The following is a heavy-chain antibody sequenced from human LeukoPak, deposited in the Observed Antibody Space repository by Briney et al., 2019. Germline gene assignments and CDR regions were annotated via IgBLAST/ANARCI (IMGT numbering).Heavy chain of an antibody. V-gene: IGHV3-74*01. J-gene: IGHJ4*02. Sequence: GGSLRLSCTASGFTFSYYTLNWVRQAPGKGLVWVSRINEDGSTTNYADSVKGRSTIFRDNAKNTLYLQMNSLRAEDTAVYYCVRDLGGRSGHWGQGTLVTVSS. D-gene: IGHD1-26*01. CDR1: GFTFSYYT. CDR3: VRDLGGRSGH. CDR2: INEDGSTT.